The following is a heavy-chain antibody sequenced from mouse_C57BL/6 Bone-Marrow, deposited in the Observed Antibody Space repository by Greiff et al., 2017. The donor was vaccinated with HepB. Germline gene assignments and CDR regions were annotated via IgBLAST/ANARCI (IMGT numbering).Heavy chain of an antibody. J-gene: IGHJ3*01. V-gene: IGHV5-4*01. D-gene: IGHD2-4*01. Sequence: EVQLVESGGGLVKPGGSLKLSCAASGFTFSSYAMSWVRQTPEKRLEWVATISDGGSYTYYPDNVKGRFTISRDNAKNNLYLQMSQLKSEDTAMYNCASKYDYGTWFAYWGQGTLVTVSA. CDR3: ASKYDYGTWFAY. CDR1: GFTFSSYA. CDR2: ISDGGSYT.